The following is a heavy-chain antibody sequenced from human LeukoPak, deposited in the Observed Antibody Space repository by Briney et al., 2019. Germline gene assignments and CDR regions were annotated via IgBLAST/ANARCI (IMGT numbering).Heavy chain of an antibody. CDR3: AKSMRGYYRFDY. CDR2: ISGSGGSA. Sequence: GGSLRLSCAASRFTFSNYAMSWVRQAPGKGLEWVSVISGSGGSAYYADSVKGRFTVSRDNSKNTLLLQMNSLRAEDAALYYCAKSMRGYYRFDYWGQGTLVTVSS. CDR1: RFTFSNYA. J-gene: IGHJ4*02. D-gene: IGHD3-3*01. V-gene: IGHV3-23*01.